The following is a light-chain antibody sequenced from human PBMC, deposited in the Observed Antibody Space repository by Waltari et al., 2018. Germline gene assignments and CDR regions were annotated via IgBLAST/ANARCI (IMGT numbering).Light chain of an antibody. CDR1: KLGDKQ. CDR2: QDS. CDR3: QAWDSSTVV. Sequence: SYELTQPPSVSVSPGQTASLPCSGDKLGDKQARRYQQMPGQSPVLVIYQDSKRPSGFPDRFSGSNSGNTATLTISGTQAMDEADYYCQAWDSSTVVFGGGTKLTVL. J-gene: IGLJ2*01. V-gene: IGLV3-1*01.